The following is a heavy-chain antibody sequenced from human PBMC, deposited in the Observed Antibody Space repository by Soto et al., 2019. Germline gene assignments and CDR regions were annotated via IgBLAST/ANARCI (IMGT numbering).Heavy chain of an antibody. J-gene: IGHJ6*02. D-gene: IGHD2-2*01. V-gene: IGHV3-15*01. CDR2: IKSKTDGGTT. CDR1: GFTFSNAW. Sequence: EVQLVESGGGLVKPGGSLRLSCAASGFTFSNAWMSWVRQAPGKGLEWVGRIKSKTDGGTTDYAAPVKGRFTISRDDSKDTLYLQMNSLKTEDTALYYCTSDVPAAYYCHCMDVWGQGTTVTVSS. CDR3: TSDVPAAYYCHCMDV.